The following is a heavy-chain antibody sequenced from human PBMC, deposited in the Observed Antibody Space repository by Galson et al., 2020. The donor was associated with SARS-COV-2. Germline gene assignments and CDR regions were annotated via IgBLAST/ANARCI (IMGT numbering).Heavy chain of an antibody. Sequence: GSLRLSCAASGFTFSSYWMSWVRQAPGKGLEWVANIKQDGSEKYYVDSVKGRFTISRDNAKNSLYLQMNSLRAEDTAVYYCAGDTRIQLWRHFDCWGQGTLVTVSS. D-gene: IGHD5-18*01. CDR1: GFTFSSYW. CDR2: IKQDGSEK. CDR3: AGDTRIQLWRHFDC. V-gene: IGHV3-7*03. J-gene: IGHJ4*02.